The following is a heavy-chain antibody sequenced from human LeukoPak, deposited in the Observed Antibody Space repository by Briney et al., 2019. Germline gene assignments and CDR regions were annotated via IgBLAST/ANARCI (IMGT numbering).Heavy chain of an antibody. CDR3: ARQRGYTYGYAFDY. CDR2: INWNGDST. D-gene: IGHD5-18*01. J-gene: IGHJ4*02. V-gene: IGHV3-20*04. CDR1: GFTPDGYD. Sequence: GGSSRLSCAASGFTPDGYDMRWVRQAPGKGLEWVSGINWNGDSTNYADSVKGRFTISKDNVKNCLYLQLSSLRVEDTAFYYCARQRGYTYGYAFDYWGQGTLVTVSS.